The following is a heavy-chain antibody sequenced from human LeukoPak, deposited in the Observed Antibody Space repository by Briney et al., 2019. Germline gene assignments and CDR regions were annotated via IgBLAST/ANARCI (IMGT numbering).Heavy chain of an antibody. CDR3: ARRGYHDSSGYDY. V-gene: IGHV3-21*06. CDR2: ISGSSDDI. Sequence: GGSLRLSCAASGFTFRSYAMNWVRQAPGKGVEWVSSISGSSDDIYYADSVKGRFTISRDNAKNSVFLQINNLRAEDTAIYYCARRGYHDSSGYDYWGQGALVTVSS. CDR1: GFTFRSYA. J-gene: IGHJ4*02. D-gene: IGHD3-22*01.